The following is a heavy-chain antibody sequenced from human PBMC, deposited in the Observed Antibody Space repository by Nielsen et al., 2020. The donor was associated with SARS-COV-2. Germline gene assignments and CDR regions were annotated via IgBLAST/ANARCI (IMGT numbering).Heavy chain of an antibody. Sequence: GSLRLSCAVYGGSFSFYYWSWIRQPPGKGLEWIGEINHSGSTNYNPSLKSRVTISVDTSKNQFSLNLRSVTAADTAVYYCATYYYDSSGNVRFDPWGQGTLVTVSS. J-gene: IGHJ5*02. V-gene: IGHV4-34*01. CDR1: GGSFSFYY. CDR3: ATYYYDSSGNVRFDP. D-gene: IGHD3-22*01. CDR2: INHSGST.